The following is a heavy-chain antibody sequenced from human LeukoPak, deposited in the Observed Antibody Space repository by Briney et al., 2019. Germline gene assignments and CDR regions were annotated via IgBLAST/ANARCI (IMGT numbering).Heavy chain of an antibody. J-gene: IGHJ4*02. CDR3: ARQRGDYGGNSVHS. Sequence: PSETLSLTCTVSGGSISDYYWSWIRQPPGKGLEWIGYIYYSGITNYNPSLKSRVTISIDTSRTQFSLKLSSVTAADTAIYYCARQRGDYGGNSVHSWGQGTLVTVSS. D-gene: IGHD4-23*01. V-gene: IGHV4-59*08. CDR1: GGSISDYY. CDR2: IYYSGIT.